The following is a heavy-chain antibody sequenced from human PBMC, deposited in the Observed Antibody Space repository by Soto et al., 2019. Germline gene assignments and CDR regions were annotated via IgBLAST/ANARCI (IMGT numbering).Heavy chain of an antibody. CDR2: IIPIFGTA. Sequence: GASVKVSCKASGGTFSSYAISWVRQAPGQGLEWMGGIIPIFGTANYAQKFQGRVTITADESTSTAYMELSSLRSEDTAVYYCARVRCSGGSCYSRAYPFDIWGQGTMVTVSS. CDR3: ARVRCSGGSCYSRAYPFDI. V-gene: IGHV1-69*13. D-gene: IGHD2-15*01. CDR1: GGTFSSYA. J-gene: IGHJ3*02.